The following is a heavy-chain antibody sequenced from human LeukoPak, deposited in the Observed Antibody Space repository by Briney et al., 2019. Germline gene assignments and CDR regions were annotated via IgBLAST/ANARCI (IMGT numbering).Heavy chain of an antibody. Sequence: PGGSLRLSCAASGFTFSSYSMNWVRQAPGKGLEWVSSISSSSSYIYYADSVKGRFTISRDNAKNSLYLQMNSPRAEDTAVYYCARDYTMIRYYFDYWGQGTLVTVSS. CDR3: ARDYTMIRYYFDY. J-gene: IGHJ4*02. D-gene: IGHD3-22*01. V-gene: IGHV3-21*01. CDR2: ISSSSSYI. CDR1: GFTFSSYS.